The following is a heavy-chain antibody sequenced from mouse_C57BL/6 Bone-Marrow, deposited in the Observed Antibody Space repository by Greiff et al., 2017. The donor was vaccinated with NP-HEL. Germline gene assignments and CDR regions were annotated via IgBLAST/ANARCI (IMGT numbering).Heavy chain of an antibody. CDR1: GFTFSDYG. V-gene: IGHV5-17*01. J-gene: IGHJ3*01. D-gene: IGHD4-1*01. CDR3: ARPSLLVGLAY. Sequence: EVHLVESGGGLVKPGGSLKLSCAASGFTFSDYGMHWVRQAPEKGLEWVAYISSGSSTIYYADTVKGRFTISRDNAKNTLFLQMTSLRSEDTAMYYCARPSLLVGLAYWGQGTLVTVSA. CDR2: ISSGSSTI.